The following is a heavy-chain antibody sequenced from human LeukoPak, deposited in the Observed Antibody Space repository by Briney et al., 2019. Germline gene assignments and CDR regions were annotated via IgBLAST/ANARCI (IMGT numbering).Heavy chain of an antibody. J-gene: IGHJ5*02. Sequence: SETLSLTCTVSGGSISSHYWSWIRQPPGKGLEWIGYIYYSGSTKYNPSLKSRVTISVDTSESQFSLKLSSVTAADTAVYYCARLYDSSGYANWLDPWGQGTLVTVSS. CDR1: GGSISSHY. V-gene: IGHV4-59*11. CDR2: IYYSGST. D-gene: IGHD3-22*01. CDR3: ARLYDSSGYANWLDP.